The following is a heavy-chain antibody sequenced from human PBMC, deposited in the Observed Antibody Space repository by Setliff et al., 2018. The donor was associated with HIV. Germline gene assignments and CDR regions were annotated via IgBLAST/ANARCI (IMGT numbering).Heavy chain of an antibody. Sequence: GGSLRLSCAASGFTFYNYAMYWVRQAPGKGLEWVSGILGGENDPTYYENSVMGRFTISRDNAKKFLYLQMNSLRAEDTAVYYCMTRELGSAGWGQGTLVTVSS. V-gene: IGHV3-23*01. CDR1: GFTFYNYA. J-gene: IGHJ4*02. CDR3: MTRELGSAG. CDR2: ILGGENDPT. D-gene: IGHD6-13*01.